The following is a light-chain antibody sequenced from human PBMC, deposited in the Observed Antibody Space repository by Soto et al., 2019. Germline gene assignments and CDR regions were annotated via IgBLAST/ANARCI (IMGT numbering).Light chain of an antibody. CDR1: SSDVGGYNY. J-gene: IGLJ2*01. Sequence: QSALTHPASVSGSPGQSITISCTGTSSDVGGYNYVSWYQQHPGKAPKLMIYAVSNRPSGVSNRFSGSKSGNTASLTISGLQAEDEADYYCSSDTSSSTLLFGGGTKLTVL. V-gene: IGLV2-14*01. CDR3: SSDTSSSTLL. CDR2: AVS.